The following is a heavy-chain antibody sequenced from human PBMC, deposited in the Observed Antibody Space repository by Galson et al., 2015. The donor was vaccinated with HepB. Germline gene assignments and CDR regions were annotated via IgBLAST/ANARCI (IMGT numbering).Heavy chain of an antibody. Sequence: TLSLTCTVSGGSVSSGSYYWSWIRQPPGKGLEWIGYIYYSGSTNYNPSLKSRVTISVDTSKNQFSLKLSSVTAADTAVYYCARDAANDFWSGYYYYYGMDVWGQGTTVTVSS. CDR2: IYYSGST. V-gene: IGHV4-61*01. D-gene: IGHD3-3*01. J-gene: IGHJ6*02. CDR1: GGSVSSGSYY. CDR3: ARDAANDFWSGYYYYYGMDV.